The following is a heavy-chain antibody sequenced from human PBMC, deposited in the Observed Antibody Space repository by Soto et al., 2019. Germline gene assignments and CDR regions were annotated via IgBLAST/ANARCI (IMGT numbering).Heavy chain of an antibody. J-gene: IGHJ4*02. CDR2: ISYDGSNK. V-gene: IGHV3-30*18. Sequence: GGSLRLSCAASGFTFSSYGMHWVRQAPGKGLEWVAVISYDGSNKYYADSVKGRFTISRDNSKNTLYLQMNSLRAEDTAVYYCAKDGPHSSSWQPNFDYWGQGTLVTVSS. CDR3: AKDGPHSSSWQPNFDY. CDR1: GFTFSSYG. D-gene: IGHD6-13*01.